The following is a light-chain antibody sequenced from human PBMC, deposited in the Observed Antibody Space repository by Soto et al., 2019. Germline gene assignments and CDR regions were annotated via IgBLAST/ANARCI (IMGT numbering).Light chain of an antibody. CDR1: SSDVGGYNY. J-gene: IGLJ3*02. Sequence: QSALTQPASVSGSPGQSITISCTGTSSDVGGYNYVSWYQQHPGKAPKLMIYDVSTRPSGVSNRFSGSKSGNTASLTISGLQAEYEADYYCSSSTGSSTRVFGGGTQLTVL. V-gene: IGLV2-14*01. CDR2: DVS. CDR3: SSSTGSSTRV.